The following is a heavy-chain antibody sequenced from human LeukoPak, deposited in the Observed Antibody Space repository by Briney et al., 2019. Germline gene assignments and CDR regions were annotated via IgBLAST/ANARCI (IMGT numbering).Heavy chain of an antibody. CDR3: ASGGRGYNSGNPWL. D-gene: IGHD5-18*01. CDR2: ISSSAGTI. CDR1: GFTFSTYE. Sequence: GGSLRLSCAASGFTFSTYEMNWVRQAPGKGLEWVSYISSSAGTIHYADSVRGRFTISRDSAKNSLYLQMNSLRAEDTAVYYCASGGRGYNSGNPWLWGQGTLVTVSS. V-gene: IGHV3-48*03. J-gene: IGHJ4*02.